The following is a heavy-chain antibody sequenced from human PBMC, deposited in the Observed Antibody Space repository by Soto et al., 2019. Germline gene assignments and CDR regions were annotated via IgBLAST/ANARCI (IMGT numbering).Heavy chain of an antibody. V-gene: IGHV3-23*01. D-gene: IGHD3-3*01. CDR3: AKDKSPDYDFWSGSNWFDP. CDR1: GFTFSSYA. Sequence: GGSLRLSCAASGFTFSSYAMSWVRQAPGKGLEWVSAISGSGGSTYYADSVKGRFTISRDNSKNTLYLQMNSLRAEDTAVYYCAKDKSPDYDFWSGSNWFDPWGQGTLVTV. J-gene: IGHJ5*02. CDR2: ISGSGGST.